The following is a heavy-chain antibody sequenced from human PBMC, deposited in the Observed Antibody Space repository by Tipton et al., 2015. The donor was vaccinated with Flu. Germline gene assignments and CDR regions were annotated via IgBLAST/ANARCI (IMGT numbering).Heavy chain of an antibody. D-gene: IGHD3-10*02. CDR2: IHRSGST. Sequence: TLSLTCTISGDSISSRYYWGWIRQPPGRGLEWIGNIHRSGSTYYNPSLKSRVTISVDASKNQLALRLTSVTAADTAVFYCARHTGDSVRGVIDNWGQGALVTVSS. CDR1: GDSISSRYY. V-gene: IGHV4-38-2*02. CDR3: ARHTGDSVRGVIDN. J-gene: IGHJ4*02.